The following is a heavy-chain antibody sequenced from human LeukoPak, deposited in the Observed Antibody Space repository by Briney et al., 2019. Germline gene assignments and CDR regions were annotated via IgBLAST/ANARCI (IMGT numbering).Heavy chain of an antibody. V-gene: IGHV3-23*01. CDR1: VFIFSRYA. CDR2: NSGSGGST. Sequence: GVPLRLPCTASVFIFSRYAKIWLRHATGRALEGVSANSGSGGSTYYADSVKGRFTISRDNSKNTLYLQMNSQRVEDTAVYYCAKDTLLLWFGELPHFDYWGQGTLVTVSS. J-gene: IGHJ4*02. D-gene: IGHD3-10*01. CDR3: AKDTLLLWFGELPHFDY.